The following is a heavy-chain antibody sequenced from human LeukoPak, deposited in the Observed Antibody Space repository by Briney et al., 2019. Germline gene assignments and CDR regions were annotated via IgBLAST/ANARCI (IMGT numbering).Heavy chain of an antibody. CDR2: MNPNSGNT. CDR3: ARAEARTDAFDI. Sequence: ASVKVSCKASGYTFTTYNINWVRQATGQGLEWMGWMNPNSGNTGYAQKFQGRVTITRNTSISTAYMELSSLRSEDTAVYYCARAEARTDAFDIWGQGTMVTVSS. CDR1: GYTFTTYN. D-gene: IGHD6-6*01. V-gene: IGHV1-8*03. J-gene: IGHJ3*02.